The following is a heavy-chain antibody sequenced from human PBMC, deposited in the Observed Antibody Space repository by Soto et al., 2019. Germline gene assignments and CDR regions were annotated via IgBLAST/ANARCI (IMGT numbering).Heavy chain of an antibody. Sequence: ASVKVSCKASGYTFTSYGISWVRQAPGQGLEWMGWISAYNGNTNYAQKLQGRVTMTTDTSTSTAYMELRSLRSDDTAVYYCARVLFPRVYVLLWFGELLFDPWGQGTLVTVSS. J-gene: IGHJ5*02. D-gene: IGHD3-10*01. CDR2: ISAYNGNT. CDR1: GYTFTSYG. V-gene: IGHV1-18*01. CDR3: ARVLFPRVYVLLWFGELLFDP.